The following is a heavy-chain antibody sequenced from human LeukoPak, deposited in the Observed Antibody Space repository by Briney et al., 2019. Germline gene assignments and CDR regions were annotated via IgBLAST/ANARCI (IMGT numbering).Heavy chain of an antibody. CDR3: ARDLFPGMDTAMVSMDY. CDR2: ISYDGSNK. J-gene: IGHJ4*02. V-gene: IGHV3-30*04. Sequence: GGSLRLSCAASGFTFSSYAMHWVRQAPGKGLEWVAVISYDGSNKYYADSVKGRFTISRDNSKNTLYLQMNSLRAEDTAVCYCARDLFPGMDTAMVSMDYWGQGTLVTVSS. D-gene: IGHD5-18*01. CDR1: GFTFSSYA.